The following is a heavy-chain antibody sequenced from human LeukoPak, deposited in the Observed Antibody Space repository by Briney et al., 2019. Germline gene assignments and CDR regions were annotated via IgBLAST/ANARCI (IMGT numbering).Heavy chain of an antibody. J-gene: IGHJ4*02. D-gene: IGHD2-15*01. CDR1: GFNFGIYS. CDR3: ASQVVAATQLDY. V-gene: IGHV3-33*01. Sequence: GGSLRLSCTASGFNFGIYSMHWVRQAPGKGLEWVAVMWDDGTNEYYVESVKGRFTISRDNGKRTLYLQMNSLRAEDTAVYYCASQVVAATQLDYWGQGTLVTVSS. CDR2: MWDDGTNE.